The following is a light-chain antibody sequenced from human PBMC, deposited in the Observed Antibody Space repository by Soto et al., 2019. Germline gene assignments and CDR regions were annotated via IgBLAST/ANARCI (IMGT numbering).Light chain of an antibody. CDR1: QSISNY. CDR3: QQCFSPLWT. J-gene: IGKJ1*01. Sequence: DLQMTQSPSPLSASVGDRVTITCRASQSISNYLDWYQQKPGKAPKLLIYAASSTQSGVPSRFSGSRSETDFTLTISSLQPDDPATYYCQQCFSPLWTFGQGTKVEV. V-gene: IGKV1-39*01. CDR2: AAS.